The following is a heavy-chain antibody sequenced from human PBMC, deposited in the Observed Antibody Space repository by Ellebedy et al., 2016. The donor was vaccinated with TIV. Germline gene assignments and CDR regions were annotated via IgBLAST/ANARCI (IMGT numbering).Heavy chain of an antibody. Sequence: MPSETLSLTCVVSGDSVTSHTYWNWVRKPPGKGLEWIGEIHHRGSTNYNPSLKSRVSISVDKSTNRIPMRLSSVTAADTAMYYCAKEGGYKLPYWGRGTLVTVSS. J-gene: IGHJ2*01. CDR1: GDSVTSHTY. V-gene: IGHV4-4*02. D-gene: IGHD5-18*01. CDR2: IHHRGST. CDR3: AKEGGYKLPY.